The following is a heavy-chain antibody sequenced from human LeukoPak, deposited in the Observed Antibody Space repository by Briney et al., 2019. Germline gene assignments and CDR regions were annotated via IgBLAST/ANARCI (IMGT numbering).Heavy chain of an antibody. CDR3: AKHFGSGTYYNYLDY. CDR2: SSGSGSVISASGGAT. Sequence: WGSLRLSCVASGFTFSNYAMSWVRRAPGKGLEWVSVSSGSGSVISASGGATYYAESARGRVTISRDNSENTLYLQLNSLSAEDTAVYYCAKHFGSGTYYNYLDYWGQGTLVTVSS. D-gene: IGHD3-10*01. CDR1: GFTFSNYA. J-gene: IGHJ4*02. V-gene: IGHV3-23*01.